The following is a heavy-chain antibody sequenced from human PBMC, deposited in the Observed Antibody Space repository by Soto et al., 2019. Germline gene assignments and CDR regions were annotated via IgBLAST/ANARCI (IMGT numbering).Heavy chain of an antibody. CDR2: INPNSGGT. CDR1: GYTFTGYY. D-gene: IGHD1-26*01. CDR3: ARELVGATSPDAFDI. V-gene: IGHV1-2*04. J-gene: IGHJ3*02. Sequence: ASVKVSCKASGYTFTGYYMHWVRQAPGQGLEWMGWINPNSGGTNYAQKFQGWVTMTRDTSISTAYMELSRLRSDDTAVYYCARELVGATSPDAFDIWGQGTMVTVS.